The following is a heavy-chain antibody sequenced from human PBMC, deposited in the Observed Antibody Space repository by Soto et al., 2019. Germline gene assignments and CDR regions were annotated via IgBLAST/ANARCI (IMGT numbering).Heavy chain of an antibody. CDR2: TAYTGNT. Sequence: SETLSLTCVVSGGSITSYHWSWIRQFPGKGLEWIAYTAYTGNTNYNPSLKSRVTISGDTSKNQLSLKLNSVAAADTAVYSCARGEGYSFAHDYWGQGIQVTVSS. V-gene: IGHV4-59*01. J-gene: IGHJ4*02. D-gene: IGHD5-18*01. CDR3: ARGEGYSFAHDY. CDR1: GGSITSYH.